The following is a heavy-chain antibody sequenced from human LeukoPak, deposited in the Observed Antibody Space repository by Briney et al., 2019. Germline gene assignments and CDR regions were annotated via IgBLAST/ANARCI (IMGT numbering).Heavy chain of an antibody. J-gene: IGHJ4*02. V-gene: IGHV3-7*03. CDR3: AKSLGVGGYTRYKGFDQ. CDR2: IKQDGSEK. Sequence: GGSLRLSCAASGFTFSSYWMSWVRQAPGKGLEWVANIKQDGSEKYYVDSVKGRFTISRDNAKNSLYLQMNSLRAEDTAVYYCAKSLGVGGYTRYKGFDQWGRGTLVTVSS. D-gene: IGHD3-16*02. CDR1: GFTFSSYW.